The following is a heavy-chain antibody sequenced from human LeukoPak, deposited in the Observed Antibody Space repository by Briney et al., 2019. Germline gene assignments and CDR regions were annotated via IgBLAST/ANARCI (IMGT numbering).Heavy chain of an antibody. CDR3: ARVDYYDSSGYSDY. V-gene: IGHV1-2*02. CDR2: INPNSGGT. Sequence: GAPVKVSCKASGYTFTGYYMHWVRQAPGQGLEWMGWINPNSGGTNYAQKFQGRVTMTRDTSISTAYMELSRLRSDDTAVYYCARVDYYDSSGYSDYRGQGTLVTVSS. CDR1: GYTFTGYY. J-gene: IGHJ4*02. D-gene: IGHD3-22*01.